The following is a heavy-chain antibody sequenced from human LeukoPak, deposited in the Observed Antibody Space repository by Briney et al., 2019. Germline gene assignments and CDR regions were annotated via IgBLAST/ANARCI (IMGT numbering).Heavy chain of an antibody. CDR3: ARDRGLGLNAFDI. CDR1: GFTFSSYS. D-gene: IGHD3-10*01. Sequence: GGSLRLSCAASGFTFSSYSMNWVRQAPGKGLEWVSSICSSSSYIYYADSVKGRFTISRDNAKNSLYLQMNSLRAEDTAVYYCARDRGLGLNAFDIWGQGTMVTVSS. V-gene: IGHV3-21*01. CDR2: ICSSSSYI. J-gene: IGHJ3*02.